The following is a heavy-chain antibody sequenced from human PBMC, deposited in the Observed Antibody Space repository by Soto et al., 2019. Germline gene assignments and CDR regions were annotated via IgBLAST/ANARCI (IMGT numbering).Heavy chain of an antibody. J-gene: IGHJ3*02. V-gene: IGHV3-9*01. CDR2: ISWNSGSI. Sequence: GGSLRLSCAASGFTFDDYAMHWVRQAPGKGLEWVSGISWNSGSIGYADSVKGRFTISRDNAKNSLYLQMNSLRAEDTALYYCAKDSDPFTGAHDAFDIWGQGTMVTVSS. CDR1: GFTFDDYA. D-gene: IGHD4-4*01. CDR3: AKDSDPFTGAHDAFDI.